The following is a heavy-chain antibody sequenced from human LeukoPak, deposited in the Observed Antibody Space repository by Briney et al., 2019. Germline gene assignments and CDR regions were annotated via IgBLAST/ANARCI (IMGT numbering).Heavy chain of an antibody. Sequence: SGPTLVKPTQTLTLTCTFYGFSLSARGVGVGWVRQPPGKALEWLALYYWDDDKRYSPSLKSRITVTKDPTNNQIVLTMTILDSFDTATYYRAHRQPYYYCSSYYSYFDYWGQGTLVTVSS. CDR3: AHRQPYYYCSSYYSYFDY. CDR2: YYWDDDK. V-gene: IGHV2-5*02. D-gene: IGHD3-22*01. CDR1: GFSLSARGVG. J-gene: IGHJ4*02.